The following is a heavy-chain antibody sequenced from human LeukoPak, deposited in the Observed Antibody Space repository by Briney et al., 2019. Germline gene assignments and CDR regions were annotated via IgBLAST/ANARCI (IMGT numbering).Heavy chain of an antibody. CDR2: INAANGNT. J-gene: IGHJ5*02. Sequence: GASVKVSCKASGYTFTTYPIHWVRQAPGQRLEWMGWINAANGNTQYSQKFQGRVTITRDTSASTAYMELSSLRSEDTAVYYCARGAPIRVAVAATFGPWGQGTLVTVPS. CDR1: GYTFTTYP. CDR3: ARGAPIRVAVAATFGP. V-gene: IGHV1-3*01. D-gene: IGHD6-19*01.